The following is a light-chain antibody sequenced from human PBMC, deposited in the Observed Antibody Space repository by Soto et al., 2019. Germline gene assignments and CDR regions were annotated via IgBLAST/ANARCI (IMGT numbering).Light chain of an antibody. CDR1: QTISSW. Sequence: DIQMTQSPSTLSGSVGDRVTITCRASQTISSWLAWYQQKPGKAPKLLIYKASSLESGVPSRFSGSGSGTEFTLTISSLQPDDFATYYCQQYNSYSTFSQGTKVDIK. CDR3: QQYNSYST. CDR2: KAS. V-gene: IGKV1-5*03. J-gene: IGKJ1*01.